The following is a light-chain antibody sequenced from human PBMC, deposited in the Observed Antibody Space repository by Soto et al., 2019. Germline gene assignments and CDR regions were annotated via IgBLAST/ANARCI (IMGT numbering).Light chain of an antibody. CDR2: LGS. J-gene: IGKJ1*01. V-gene: IGKV2-28*01. CDR3: MQGLQTLRT. Sequence: DIVMTQSPLSLPVTPGEPASISCRSSQSLLHSNGYNYLDCYLQKPGQSPQLLIYLGSNRASGVPDRFSGSGSGTDFTLKISRVEAEDVGVYYCMQGLQTLRTFGQGTKVEIK. CDR1: QSLLHSNGYNY.